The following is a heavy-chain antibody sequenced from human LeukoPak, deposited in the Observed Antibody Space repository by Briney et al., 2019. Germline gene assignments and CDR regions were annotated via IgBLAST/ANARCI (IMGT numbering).Heavy chain of an antibody. Sequence: EASVKVSCKASGYTFTGYYMHWVRQAPGQGLEWMGWINPNSGGTNYAQKFQGRVTMTRDTSISTAYMELSRLRSDDTAVFYCARGSSDHDVLTGSPTPPYNWFDPWGQGTLVTVSS. CDR3: ARGSSDHDVLTGSPTPPYNWFDP. J-gene: IGHJ5*02. D-gene: IGHD3-9*01. CDR1: GYTFTGYY. CDR2: INPNSGGT. V-gene: IGHV1-2*02.